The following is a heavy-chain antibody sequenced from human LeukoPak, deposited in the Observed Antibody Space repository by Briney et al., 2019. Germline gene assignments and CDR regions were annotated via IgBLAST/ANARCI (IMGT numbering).Heavy chain of an antibody. CDR3: AKGGYYYDSSGYYLC. J-gene: IGHJ4*02. Sequence: GGSLRLSCAASGFTFDSYAMSWVRQATGKGLEWVSGISGSGGSAYYADSVKGRFTISRDNSKNTLYLQMNSLRAEDTAVYYCAKGGYYYDSSGYYLCWGQGTLVTVSS. CDR2: ISGSGGSA. CDR1: GFTFDSYA. D-gene: IGHD3-22*01. V-gene: IGHV3-23*01.